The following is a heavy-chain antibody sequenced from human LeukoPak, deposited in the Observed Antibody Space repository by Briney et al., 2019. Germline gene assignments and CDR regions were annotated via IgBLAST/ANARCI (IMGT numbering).Heavy chain of an antibody. CDR1: GGSISSSSYY. CDR2: IYYSGST. J-gene: IGHJ4*02. V-gene: IGHV4-39*01. D-gene: IGHD5-18*01. Sequence: PSETLSLTCTVSGGSISSSSYYWGWVRQPPGKGLEWIGSIYYSGSTYYNPSLKSRVTISVDTSKNQFSLKLSPVTAADTAVYYCARHGYSYGNSFDYWGQGTLVTVSS. CDR3: ARHGYSYGNSFDY.